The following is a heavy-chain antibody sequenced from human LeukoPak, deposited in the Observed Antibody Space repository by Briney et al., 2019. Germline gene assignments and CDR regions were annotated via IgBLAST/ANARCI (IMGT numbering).Heavy chain of an antibody. CDR3: ANLPASIVGATCSFDY. V-gene: IGHV3-23*01. CDR2: ISGSGGST. D-gene: IGHD1-26*01. CDR1: GFTFSSYA. Sequence: GGSLRLSCAASGFTFSSYAMSWVRQAPGEGLEWVSAISGSGGSTYYADSVKGRFTISRDNSKNTLYLQMNSLRAEDTAVYYCANLPASIVGATCSFDYWGQGTLVTVSS. J-gene: IGHJ4*02.